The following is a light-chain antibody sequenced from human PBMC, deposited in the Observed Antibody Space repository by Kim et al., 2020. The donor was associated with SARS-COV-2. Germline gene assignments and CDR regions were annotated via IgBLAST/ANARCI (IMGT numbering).Light chain of an antibody. J-gene: IGLJ3*02. CDR3: NSYTSINTWV. CDR2: DVS. CDR1: SSDIGGYNF. V-gene: IGLV2-14*03. Sequence: QSALTQPASVSGSPGQSITISCSGTSSDIGGYNFVSWYQQHPGKAPKLMIYDVSNRPSGVSSRFSGSKSGNTASLTISGLQSEDEADYYCNSYTSINTWVFGGGTQLTVL.